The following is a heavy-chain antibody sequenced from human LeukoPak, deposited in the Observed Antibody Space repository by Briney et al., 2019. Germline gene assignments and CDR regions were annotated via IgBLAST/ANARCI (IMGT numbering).Heavy chain of an antibody. CDR2: INPNSGGT. J-gene: IGHJ5*02. CDR1: GYTFTGYY. D-gene: IGHD6-19*01. Sequence: ASVKVSCKASGYTFTGYYMHWVRQAPGQGLEWMGWINPNSGGTNYAQKFQGRVTMTRDTSISTAYMELSRLRSDDTAVYYCARDIFSGWGPSRRYNWFDPWGQGTLVTVSS. CDR3: ARDIFSGWGPSRRYNWFDP. V-gene: IGHV1-2*02.